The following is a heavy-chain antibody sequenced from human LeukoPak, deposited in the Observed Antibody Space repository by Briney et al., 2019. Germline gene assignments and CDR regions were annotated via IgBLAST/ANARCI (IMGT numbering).Heavy chain of an antibody. Sequence: SETLSLTCTVSGGSISSYYWSWIRQPPGKGLEWIGYIYYSGSTNYNPSLKSRVTISVDTSKNQFSLKLSSVTAAGTAVYYCARLYNWNEDYWGQGTLVTVSS. CDR3: ARLYNWNEDY. CDR1: GGSISSYY. CDR2: IYYSGST. V-gene: IGHV4-59*08. J-gene: IGHJ4*02. D-gene: IGHD1-20*01.